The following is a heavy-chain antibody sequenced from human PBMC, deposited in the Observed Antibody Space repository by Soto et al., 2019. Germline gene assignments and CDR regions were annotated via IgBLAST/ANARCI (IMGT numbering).Heavy chain of an antibody. CDR1: GYSVSSSDYY. CDR3: APRSVSLSGHYGMHV. CDR2: MLYSGLT. Sequence: SETLSLTCSVSGYSVSSSDYYWAWIRQPPGKGLEWIGSMLYSGLTYYNPSLKSRVTLSVDTSKNQFSVRLNSVTDSDTAVYYCAPRSVSLSGHYGMHVWGKGTTVTVSS. D-gene: IGHD3-3*01. V-gene: IGHV4-39*01. J-gene: IGHJ6*03.